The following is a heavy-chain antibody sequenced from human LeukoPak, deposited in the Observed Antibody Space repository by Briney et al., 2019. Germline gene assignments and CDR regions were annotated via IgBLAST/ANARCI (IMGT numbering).Heavy chain of an antibody. CDR2: LYWDNDK. J-gene: IGHJ4*02. V-gene: IGHV2-5*02. Sequence: SGPTLVNPTQTLTLTCTFSGFSLSTSGVVVGWIRQPTGKALEWLALLYWDNDKRYSPSLKSRLTITNDSSKNQVVLRMTNMDPVDTATYYCAHSPNFRTGYSLGYWGQGTLVTVSS. CDR3: AHSPNFRTGYSLGY. CDR1: GFSLSTSGVV. D-gene: IGHD3/OR15-3a*01.